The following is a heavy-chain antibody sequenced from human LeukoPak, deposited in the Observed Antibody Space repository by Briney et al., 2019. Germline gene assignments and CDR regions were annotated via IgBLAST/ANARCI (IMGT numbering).Heavy chain of an antibody. V-gene: IGHV1-8*01. Sequence: ASVKVSCTASGYTFTSYDINWVRQAPGQGLEWMGWMNPNSGNTGYAQKFQGRVTMTRNTSISTAYMELSSLRSEDTAVYYCARVRRVYYYYGMDVWGQGTTVTVSS. CDR2: MNPNSGNT. J-gene: IGHJ6*02. CDR3: ARVRRVYYYYGMDV. CDR1: GYTFTSYD.